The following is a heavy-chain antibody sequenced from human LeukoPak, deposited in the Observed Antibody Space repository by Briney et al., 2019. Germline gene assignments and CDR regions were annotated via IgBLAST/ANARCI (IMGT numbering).Heavy chain of an antibody. J-gene: IGHJ4*02. CDR2: INPNSGGT. D-gene: IGHD1-26*01. Sequence: GASVNVSCKASGYTFTCYYMHWVRQAPGQGLEWMGWINPNSGGTNYAQKLQGRVTMTRDTSISTAYMELSRLRSDDTAVYYCARDKGGSSTWWYFDYWGQGTLVTVSS. V-gene: IGHV1-2*02. CDR3: ARDKGGSSTWWYFDY. CDR1: GYTFTCYY.